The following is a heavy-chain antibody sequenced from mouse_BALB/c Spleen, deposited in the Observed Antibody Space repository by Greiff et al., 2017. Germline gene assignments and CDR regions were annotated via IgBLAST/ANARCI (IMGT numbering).Heavy chain of an antibody. Sequence: VQVVESGAELVRPGSSVKISCKASGYAFSSYWMNWVKQRPGQGLEWIGQIYPGDGDTNYNGKFKGKATLTADKSSSTAYMQLSSLTSEDSAVYFCARSEGNYYCDYWGQGTTLTVSS. V-gene: IGHV1-80*01. J-gene: IGHJ2*01. CDR2: IYPGDGDT. CDR3: ARSEGNYYCDY. D-gene: IGHD2-1*01. CDR1: GYAFSSYW.